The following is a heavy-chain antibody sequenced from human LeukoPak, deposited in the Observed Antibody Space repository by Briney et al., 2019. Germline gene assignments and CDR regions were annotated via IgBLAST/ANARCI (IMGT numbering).Heavy chain of an antibody. J-gene: IGHJ5*02. CDR2: IYHSGST. CDR1: GYSISSGYY. V-gene: IGHV4-38-2*02. D-gene: IGHD3-22*01. Sequence: SETLSLTCTVSGYSISSGYYWGWIRQPPGKGLEWIGSIYHSGSTYYNPSLKSRVTISVDTSKSQFSLKLSSVTAADTAVYYCARDVSNYYDSSGSTNTLWGNWFDPWGQGTLVTVSS. CDR3: ARDVSNYYDSSGSTNTLWGNWFDP.